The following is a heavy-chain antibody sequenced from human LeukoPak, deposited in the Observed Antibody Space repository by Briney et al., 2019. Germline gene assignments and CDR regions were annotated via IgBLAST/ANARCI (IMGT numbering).Heavy chain of an antibody. V-gene: IGHV4-30-4*08. J-gene: IGHJ3*02. D-gene: IGHD6-13*01. Sequence: SETLSLTCTVSGGSISSSSYYWGWIRQPPGKGLEWIGYIYYSGSTYYNPSLKSRVTISVDTSKNQFSLKLSSVTAADTAVYYCARDLGLGVLAAAATVGAFDIWGQGTMVTVSS. CDR3: ARDLGLGVLAAAATVGAFDI. CDR2: IYYSGST. CDR1: GGSISSSSYY.